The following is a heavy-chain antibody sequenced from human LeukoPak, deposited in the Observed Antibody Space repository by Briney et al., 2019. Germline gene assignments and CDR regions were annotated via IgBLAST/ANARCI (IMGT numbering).Heavy chain of an antibody. J-gene: IGHJ4*02. CDR3: ARDTNAGYSSGLIDY. CDR2: ISAYNGNT. D-gene: IGHD6-19*01. Sequence: ASVKVSCKASGYTFTSYGISWVRQAPGQGLEWMGWISAYNGNTNYALKLQGRVTMTTDTSTSTAYMELRSLRSDDTAVYYCARDTNAGYSSGLIDYWGQGTLVTVSS. V-gene: IGHV1-18*01. CDR1: GYTFTSYG.